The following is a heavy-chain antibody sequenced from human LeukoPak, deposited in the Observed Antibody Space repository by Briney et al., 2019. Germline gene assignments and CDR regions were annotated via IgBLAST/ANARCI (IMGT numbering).Heavy chain of an antibody. CDR3: ARDPGDYYGSGRSHNWLDP. Sequence: PSETLSLTCSVSGDSISNYYWSWIRQPAGKGLEWIGRIYTSGSTNYNPSLKSRVTMSVDTSKNQFSLKLSSVTAADTAVYYCARDPGDYYGSGRSHNWLDPWGQGTLVTVSS. D-gene: IGHD3-10*01. CDR2: IYTSGST. V-gene: IGHV4-4*07. CDR1: GDSISNYY. J-gene: IGHJ5*02.